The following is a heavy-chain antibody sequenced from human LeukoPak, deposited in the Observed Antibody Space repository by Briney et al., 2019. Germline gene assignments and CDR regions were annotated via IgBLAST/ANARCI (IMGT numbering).Heavy chain of an antibody. Sequence: ASVKVSCKASGGTFSSYAISWVRQAPGQGLEWMGWINPNSGGTNYAQKFQGRVTMTRDTSISTAYMELSRLRSDDTAVYYCARVMVFNYYDSSGLEAFDIWGQGTMVTVSS. CDR1: GGTFSSYA. CDR2: INPNSGGT. V-gene: IGHV1-2*02. CDR3: ARVMVFNYYDSSGLEAFDI. D-gene: IGHD3-22*01. J-gene: IGHJ3*02.